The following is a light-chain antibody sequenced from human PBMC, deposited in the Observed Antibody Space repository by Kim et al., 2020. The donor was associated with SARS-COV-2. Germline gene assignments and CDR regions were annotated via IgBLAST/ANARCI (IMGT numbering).Light chain of an antibody. V-gene: IGKV3-20*01. J-gene: IGKJ5*01. CDR2: AAS. CDR1: EFVSSNY. Sequence: SPWETVTLSCRASEFVSSNYLAWYQQKPGQAPRLLISAASTRATGIPDRFSGSGSGTDFTLTISRLEAEDFAVYYCQQYGSPPITFGQGTRLEIK. CDR3: QQYGSPPIT.